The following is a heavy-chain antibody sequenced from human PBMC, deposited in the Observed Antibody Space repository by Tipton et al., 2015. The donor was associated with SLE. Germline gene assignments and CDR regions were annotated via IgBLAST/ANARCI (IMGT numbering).Heavy chain of an antibody. CDR2: ISNSETT. D-gene: IGHD6-19*01. J-gene: IGHJ6*03. CDR1: GGSISSHY. CDR3: ARCNSSGWPYYYYYYMDV. Sequence: TLSLTCTVSGGSISSHYWSWIRQAPGEGLEWIGYISNSETTNYNPSLKSRVTISVDTSKNQFSLKLSSVTAADTAVYYCARCNSSGWPYYYYYYMDVWGKGTTVTVSS. V-gene: IGHV4-59*08.